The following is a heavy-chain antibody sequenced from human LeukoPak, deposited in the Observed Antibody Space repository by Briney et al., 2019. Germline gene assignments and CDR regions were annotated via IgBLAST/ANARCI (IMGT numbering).Heavy chain of an antibody. CDR3: ARDSVSSWYGDAFDI. J-gene: IGHJ3*02. CDR2: IYTSGST. CDR1: GGSISSGGYS. Sequence: PSQTLSLTYAVSGGSISSGGYSWNWIRQPAGKGLEWIGRIYTSGSTNYNPSLKSRVTMSVDTSKNQFSLKLSSVTAADTAVYYCARDSVSSWYGDAFDIWGQGTMVTVSS. V-gene: IGHV4-61*02. D-gene: IGHD6-13*01.